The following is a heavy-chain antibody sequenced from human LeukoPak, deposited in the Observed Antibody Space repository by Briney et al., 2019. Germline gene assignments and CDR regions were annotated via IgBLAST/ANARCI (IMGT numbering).Heavy chain of an antibody. CDR3: AKTAAFGRYFDY. V-gene: IGHV3-30*02. CDR2: IRYDGSNK. Sequence: GGSLRLSCAASGFTFSSYGMHWVRQAPGKGLEWVAFIRYDGSNKYYADYVKGRFTISRDNSRHTLYLQMNSLRAEDTAVYYCAKTAAFGRYFDYWGQGTLVTVSS. CDR1: GFTFSSYG. D-gene: IGHD3-3*01. J-gene: IGHJ4*02.